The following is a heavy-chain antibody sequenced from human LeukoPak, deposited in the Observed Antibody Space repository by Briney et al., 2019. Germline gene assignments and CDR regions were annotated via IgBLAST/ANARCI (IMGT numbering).Heavy chain of an antibody. CDR3: ARDSQLWSFDY. CDR1: GGSVSSGSYY. V-gene: IGHV4-61*01. Sequence: PSETLSLTCTVSGGSVSSGSYYWSWIRQPTGKGLEWIGYIYYSGSTNYNPSLKSRVTISVDTSKNQFSLKLSSVTAADTAVYYCARDSQLWSFDYWGQGTLVTVSS. CDR2: IYYSGST. D-gene: IGHD5-18*01. J-gene: IGHJ4*02.